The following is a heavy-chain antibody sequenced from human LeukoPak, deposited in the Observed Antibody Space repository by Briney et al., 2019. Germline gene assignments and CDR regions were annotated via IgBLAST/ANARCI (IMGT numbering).Heavy chain of an antibody. J-gene: IGHJ4*02. V-gene: IGHV1-18*04. CDR2: ISAYNGNT. Sequence: ASVKVSCKASGYSFASYGIAWVRQAPGQGLEWMGWISAYNGNTDYAQKLQGRVTTTTDTSTNTAYMELRSLRSDDTAVYYCARDGYYDYWGQGTLVTVSS. CDR3: ARDGYYDY. CDR1: GYSFASYG.